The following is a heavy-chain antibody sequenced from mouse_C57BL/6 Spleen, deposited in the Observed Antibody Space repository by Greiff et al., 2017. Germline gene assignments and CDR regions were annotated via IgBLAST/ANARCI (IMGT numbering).Heavy chain of an antibody. V-gene: IGHV1-69*01. Sequence: QVQLQQPGAELVMPGASVKLSCKASGYTFTSYWMHWVKQRPGQGLEWIGEIDPSDSYTNYNQKFKGKSTLTVDKSSSTAYMQLSSLTSEDSAVYYCARSLHYYDSSCGYFDVWGTGTTVTVSS. CDR2: IDPSDSYT. J-gene: IGHJ1*03. CDR1: GYTFTSYW. D-gene: IGHD1-1*01. CDR3: ARSLHYYDSSCGYFDV.